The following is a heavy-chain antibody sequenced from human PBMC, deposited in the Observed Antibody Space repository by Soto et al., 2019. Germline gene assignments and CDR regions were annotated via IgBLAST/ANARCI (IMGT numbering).Heavy chain of an antibody. D-gene: IGHD3-16*01. J-gene: IGHJ4*02. CDR1: GGSMRGQH. CDR2: HHSDST. V-gene: IGHV4-4*08. CDR3: ATYSVGEGGRGY. Sequence: QVQLQESGPGLVKPSETLSLTCTVSGGSMRGQHWSWIRQPPGKGLEWIGHHSDSTTYNTSLKRRFTISTDTYNNQFSLKLSSVTAVDTAVYYCATYSVGEGGRGYWGQGTLVTVSS.